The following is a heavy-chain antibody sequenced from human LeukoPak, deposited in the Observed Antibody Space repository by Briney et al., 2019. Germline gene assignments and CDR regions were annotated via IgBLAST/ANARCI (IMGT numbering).Heavy chain of an antibody. CDR2: ISSSSSYI. D-gene: IGHD4-11*01. J-gene: IGHJ4*02. V-gene: IGHV3-21*01. CDR1: GFTFSSYS. Sequence: GGSLRLSCAASGFTFSSYSMNWVRQAPGKGLEWVSSISSSSSYIYYADSVKGRSTISRDNAKNSLYLQMNSLRAEDTAVYYCARDLATVMDYWGQGTLVTVSS. CDR3: ARDLATVMDY.